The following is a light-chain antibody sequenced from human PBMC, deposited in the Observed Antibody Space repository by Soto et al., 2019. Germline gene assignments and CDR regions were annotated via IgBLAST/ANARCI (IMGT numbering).Light chain of an antibody. Sequence: DIQMTQSPSTLSASVGDRVTITCRASQSISSWLAWYQQKPGKAPNLLIYKASSLESGVPSRFSGSGSGTEFTLTSSILQPDDFATYYCQQYNSYPLTFGGGTKVEIK. V-gene: IGKV1-5*03. CDR1: QSISSW. CDR2: KAS. CDR3: QQYNSYPLT. J-gene: IGKJ4*01.